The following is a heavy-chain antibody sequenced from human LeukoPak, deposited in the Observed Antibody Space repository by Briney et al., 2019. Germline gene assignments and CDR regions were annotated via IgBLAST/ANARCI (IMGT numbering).Heavy chain of an antibody. CDR2: IRSKAYGGTT. Sequence: AGGSLRLSCAASGFTFSSYGMHWVRQAPGKGLEWVGFIRSKAYGGTTEYAASVKGRFTISRDDSKSIAYLQMNSLKTEDTAVYYCTRDGGYSYVHFDYWGQGTLVTVSS. CDR3: TRDGGYSYVHFDY. D-gene: IGHD5-18*01. CDR1: GFTFSSYG. V-gene: IGHV3-49*04. J-gene: IGHJ4*02.